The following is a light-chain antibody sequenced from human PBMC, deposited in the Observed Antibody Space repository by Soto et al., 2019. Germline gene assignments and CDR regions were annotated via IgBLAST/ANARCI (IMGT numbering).Light chain of an antibody. V-gene: IGKV3-20*01. Sequence: EIVMTHSPSTLSLSPVERATLSCRASQSVSSNLAWYQQKPGQAPRLLIYGTSTRATGVPTRFSGSGSGTDFTLTISRLEPEDFAVYYCQQYGSSPFTFGQGTRLEIK. CDR3: QQYGSSPFT. CDR1: QSVSSN. CDR2: GTS. J-gene: IGKJ5*01.